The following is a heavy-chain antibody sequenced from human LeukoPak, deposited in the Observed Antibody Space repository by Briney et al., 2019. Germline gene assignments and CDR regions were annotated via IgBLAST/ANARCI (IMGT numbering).Heavy chain of an antibody. CDR3: AKDRDGGPNTKAKGSDS. D-gene: IGHD3-16*01. J-gene: IGHJ4*02. Sequence: GGSLRLSCAASGFTFISYSMSWVRQAPGKGLEWVSGISAGGRSTYYADSVKGRFTISRDNSGNTLYLQMNSLRAEDTAVYFCAKDRDGGPNTKAKGSDSWGQGTLVSVSS. CDR1: GFTFISYS. V-gene: IGHV3-23*01. CDR2: ISAGGRST.